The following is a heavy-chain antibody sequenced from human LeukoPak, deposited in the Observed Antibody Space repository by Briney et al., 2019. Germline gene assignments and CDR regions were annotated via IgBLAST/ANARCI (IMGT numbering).Heavy chain of an antibody. V-gene: IGHV3-7*01. D-gene: IGHD3-16*02. Sequence: GGSLRLSCAASGFTFSSYGMHWVRQAPGKGLEWVANIKQDGSEKYYVDSVKGRFTISRDNAKNSLYLQMNSLRAEDTAVYYCARRKTYYDYVWGSYRSMYYFDYWGQGTLVTVSS. J-gene: IGHJ4*02. CDR3: ARRKTYYDYVWGSYRSMYYFDY. CDR2: IKQDGSEK. CDR1: GFTFSSYG.